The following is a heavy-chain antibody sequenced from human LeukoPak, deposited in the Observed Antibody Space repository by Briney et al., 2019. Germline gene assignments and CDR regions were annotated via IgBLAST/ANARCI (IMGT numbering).Heavy chain of an antibody. CDR1: GASIGRTSYY. Sequence: PSETLSLTCSVSGASIGRTSYYWGWIRQPPGKGLEWIGSIYYSGATYYNPSLNGRLTISLDISKNYFSLDLSYVTAADTSVYFCARLRSRNGDTCSIDSWGQGTLVTVSS. J-gene: IGHJ4*02. V-gene: IGHV4-39*02. CDR2: IYYSGAT. CDR3: ARLRSRNGDTCSIDS. D-gene: IGHD2-8*01.